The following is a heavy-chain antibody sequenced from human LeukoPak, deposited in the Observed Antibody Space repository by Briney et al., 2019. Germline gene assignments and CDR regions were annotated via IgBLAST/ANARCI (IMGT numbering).Heavy chain of an antibody. CDR1: GYTFFSYG. D-gene: IGHD2-15*01. CDR3: ATGGSKLGKHIVARLDY. J-gene: IGHJ4*02. V-gene: IGHV1-46*01. Sequence: GASVKVSCKASGYTFFSYGISWVRQAPGQGLEWMGIINPSGGSTSYAQKFQGRVTMTRDTSTSTVYMELSSLRSEDTAVYYCATGGSKLGKHIVARLDYWGQGTLVTVSS. CDR2: INPSGGST.